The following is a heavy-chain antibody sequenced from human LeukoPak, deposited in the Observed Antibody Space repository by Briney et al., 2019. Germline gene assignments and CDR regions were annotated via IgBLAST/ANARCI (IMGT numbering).Heavy chain of an antibody. CDR2: ISSSGSTI. D-gene: IGHD6-6*01. Sequence: GGSLRLSCAASGFTFSDYYMSWIRQAPGKGLEWVSYISSSGSTIYYADSVKGRFTISRDNAKNSLYLQMNSLRAEDTAVYYCASAAARRVTDFDYWGQGTLVTVSS. CDR1: GFTFSDYY. V-gene: IGHV3-11*01. CDR3: ASAAARRVTDFDY. J-gene: IGHJ4*02.